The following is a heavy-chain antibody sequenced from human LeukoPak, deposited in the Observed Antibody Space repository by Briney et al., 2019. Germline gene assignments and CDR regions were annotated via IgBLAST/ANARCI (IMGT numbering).Heavy chain of an antibody. Sequence: GGSLRLSCAASGFTFSGSWMNWVRQPPGKGLEWVANIKQDGSEEHSVDSAKGRFTISRDNAENSLSLQMNSLRPEDTAVYYCVRGGGLFDYWGQGTLVTVSS. V-gene: IGHV3-7*04. CDR3: VRGGGLFDY. CDR1: GFTFSGSW. D-gene: IGHD3-16*01. CDR2: IKQDGSEE. J-gene: IGHJ4*02.